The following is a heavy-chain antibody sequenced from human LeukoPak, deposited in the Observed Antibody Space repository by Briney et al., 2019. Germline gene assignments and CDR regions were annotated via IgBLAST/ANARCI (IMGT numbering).Heavy chain of an antibody. Sequence: GGSLRLSCAASGFTFSSYVMHWVRQAPGKGLEWVAFISYDGSNKYYADSVKGRCTISRDNSKNTVYLQMNSLRAEDTAVYYCARDNPRSYYYYMDVWGKGTTVTVSS. J-gene: IGHJ6*03. D-gene: IGHD1-14*01. CDR2: ISYDGSNK. V-gene: IGHV3-30*03. CDR3: ARDNPRSYYYYMDV. CDR1: GFTFSSYV.